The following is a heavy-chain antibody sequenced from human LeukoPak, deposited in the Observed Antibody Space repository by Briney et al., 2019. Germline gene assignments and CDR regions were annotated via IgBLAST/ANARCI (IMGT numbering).Heavy chain of an antibody. V-gene: IGHV3-48*03. Sequence: GGSLRLSCAASGFSFSSYEMNWVRQAPGKGLEWVSYIGSTTNSIYYADSVKGRFTISRDNAKNTLYLQMNSLRAEDTAMYYCARVGYYYDDNCDAFDIWGQGTMVTVSS. CDR2: IGSTTNSI. CDR3: ARVGYYYDDNCDAFDI. J-gene: IGHJ3*02. CDR1: GFSFSSYE. D-gene: IGHD3-22*01.